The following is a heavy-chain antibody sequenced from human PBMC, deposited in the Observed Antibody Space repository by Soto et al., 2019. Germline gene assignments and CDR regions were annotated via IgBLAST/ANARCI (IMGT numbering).Heavy chain of an antibody. Sequence: EVQLVESGGGLVQPGRSLRLSCAASGFTFDDYAMHWVRQPPGKGLEWVSGITWNSVIIGYADSVKGRFTISRDNAKNSLYLQMNSLRPEDTALYYCAKDQGYSTSYYGYVDLWGRGTLVTVSS. J-gene: IGHJ2*01. D-gene: IGHD6-13*01. CDR2: ITWNSVII. CDR3: AKDQGYSTSYYGYVDL. V-gene: IGHV3-9*01. CDR1: GFTFDDYA.